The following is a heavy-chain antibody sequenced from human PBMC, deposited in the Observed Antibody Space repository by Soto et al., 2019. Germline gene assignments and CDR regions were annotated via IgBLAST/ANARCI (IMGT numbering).Heavy chain of an antibody. D-gene: IGHD3-22*01. Sequence: PSETLSLTCAVYGGSFSGYYWSWIRQPPGKGLEWSGEIKHSGSTNYNPSLKGRVPISVDTPTNQSSLKLRSVTAADTAVFYCAGLYPYESSGYHLNYWGQGALVTVS. CDR2: IKHSGST. CDR3: AGLYPYESSGYHLNY. J-gene: IGHJ4*02. V-gene: IGHV4-34*01. CDR1: GGSFSGYY.